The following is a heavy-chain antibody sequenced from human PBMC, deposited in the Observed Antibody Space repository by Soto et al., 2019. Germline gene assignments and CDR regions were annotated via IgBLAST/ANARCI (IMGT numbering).Heavy chain of an antibody. CDR1: GGTFSSYA. V-gene: IGHV1-69*13. Sequence: SVKVSCKASGGTFSSYAISWVRQAPGQGLEWMGGIIPIFGTANYAQKFQSRVTITADESTSTAYMELSSLRSEDTAVYYCARPGDIVVVPAAPKWLYYYGMDVWGQGTTVTVSS. D-gene: IGHD2-2*01. CDR2: IIPIFGTA. CDR3: ARPGDIVVVPAAPKWLYYYGMDV. J-gene: IGHJ6*02.